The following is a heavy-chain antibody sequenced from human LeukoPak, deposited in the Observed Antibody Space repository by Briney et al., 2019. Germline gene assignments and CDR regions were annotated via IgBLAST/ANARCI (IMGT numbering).Heavy chain of an antibody. CDR1: GFAFSAYW. J-gene: IGHJ4*02. D-gene: IGHD3-3*01. CDR2: MKEDGSQKI. CDR3: ARGFSYLDY. V-gene: IGHV3-7*05. Sequence: GGSLRLSCGVSGFAFSAYWMTWVRQAPGKGLEWVASMKEDGSQKIYHVDSVKGRFIISRDNAKNSLFLQLNTLRPDDTAVYFCARGFSYLDYWGQGTLVTVSS.